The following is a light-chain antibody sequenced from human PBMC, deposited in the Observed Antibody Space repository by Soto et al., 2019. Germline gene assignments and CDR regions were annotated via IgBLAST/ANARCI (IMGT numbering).Light chain of an antibody. CDR3: CSYAGTRNVV. CDR1: SGDVGSYNL. J-gene: IGLJ2*01. Sequence: QSALTQPASVSGSPGQSITISCTGTSGDVGSYNLVSWYQQHPGKAPKLMIYEVSQRPSGVSNRFSGSKSGNTASLTISGLQAEDEADYYCCSYAGTRNVVFGGGTQVTVL. CDR2: EVS. V-gene: IGLV2-23*02.